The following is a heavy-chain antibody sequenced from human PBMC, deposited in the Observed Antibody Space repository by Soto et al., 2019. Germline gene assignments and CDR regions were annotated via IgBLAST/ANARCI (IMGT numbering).Heavy chain of an antibody. CDR2: ISYDGSEK. V-gene: IGHV3-30*03. Sequence: PGGSLRLSCAASGFTFSSYGMHWVRQAPGKGLEWVALISYDGSEKYYVDSVKGRFTISRDNAKNSLYLQMNSLRAEDTAVYYCARETDDYYYYYYGMDVWGQGATVTVSS. J-gene: IGHJ6*02. CDR3: ARETDDYYYYYYGMDV. D-gene: IGHD1-1*01. CDR1: GFTFSSYG.